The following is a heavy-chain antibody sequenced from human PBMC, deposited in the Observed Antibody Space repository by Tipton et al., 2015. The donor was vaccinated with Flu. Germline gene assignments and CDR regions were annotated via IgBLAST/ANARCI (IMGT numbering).Heavy chain of an antibody. CDR1: GDSMRRDYF. CDR3: ARRDYSHCVSDPKSRFDP. Sequence: TLSLTCTVSGDSMRRDYFWGWIRQAPGKGLEWIGNIHYSGSPHYNPSLKSRVTISVDTSKNQFSLRLNSVTAADTAVYYCARRDYSHCVSDPKSRFDPWGQRSLVTVSS. V-gene: IGHV4-38-2*02. D-gene: IGHD4-11*01. CDR2: IHYSGSP. J-gene: IGHJ5*02.